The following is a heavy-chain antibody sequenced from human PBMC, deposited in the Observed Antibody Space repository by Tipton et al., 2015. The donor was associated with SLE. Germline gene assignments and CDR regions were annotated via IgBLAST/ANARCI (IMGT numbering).Heavy chain of an antibody. J-gene: IGHJ4*02. V-gene: IGHV4-39*07. Sequence: TLSLTCTVSGGSISSGGYYWRWIRQPPGKGLEWIGSIYHSGSTYYNPSLKSRVTISVDTSKNQFSLKLSSVTAADTAVYYCAREGEVTTSPYYFDYWGQGTLVTVSS. CDR2: IYHSGST. CDR1: GGSISSGGYY. D-gene: IGHD4-17*01. CDR3: AREGEVTTSPYYFDY.